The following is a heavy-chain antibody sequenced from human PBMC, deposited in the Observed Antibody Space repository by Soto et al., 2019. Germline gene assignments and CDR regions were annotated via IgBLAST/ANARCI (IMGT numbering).Heavy chain of an antibody. CDR1: GDSVTSGDYY. CDR3: ARIPVDTYRTYWFDP. D-gene: IGHD5-12*01. J-gene: IGHJ5*01. V-gene: IGHV4-61*08. Sequence: SETLSLTCTVSGDSVTSGDYYWSWILQPPGKGLEWIGYIYYSGNTNYSPSLKSRVAISLDTSHNQFSLKLSSVTAADTAVYFCARIPVDTYRTYWFDPWGQGTLVTVSS. CDR2: IYYSGNT.